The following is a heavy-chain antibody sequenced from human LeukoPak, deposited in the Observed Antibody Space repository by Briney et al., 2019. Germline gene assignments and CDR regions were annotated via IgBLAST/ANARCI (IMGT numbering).Heavy chain of an antibody. D-gene: IGHD6-13*01. Sequence: SVKVSCKISDYTFSSDGFTWVRQAPGKGLEWMGWIDTHNGNKNYAQKFQGRVTMTTDTSTNTAYMDLRSLTSDDTATYYCANRGQQLYDYWGQGTLVTVSS. V-gene: IGHV1-18*01. CDR1: DYTFSSDG. CDR2: IDTHNGNK. CDR3: ANRGQQLYDY. J-gene: IGHJ4*02.